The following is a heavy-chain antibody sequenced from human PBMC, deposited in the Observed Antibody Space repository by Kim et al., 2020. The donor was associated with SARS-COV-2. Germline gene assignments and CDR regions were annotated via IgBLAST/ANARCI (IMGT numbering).Heavy chain of an antibody. D-gene: IGHD2-15*01. J-gene: IGHJ4*02. V-gene: IGHV3-48*03. Sequence: ASGKDRFTHSRDNAKSSLYLQMNSLRAEDTAIYYCARVGGAATEYYVDYWGQGALVTVSS. CDR3: ARVGGAATEYYVDY.